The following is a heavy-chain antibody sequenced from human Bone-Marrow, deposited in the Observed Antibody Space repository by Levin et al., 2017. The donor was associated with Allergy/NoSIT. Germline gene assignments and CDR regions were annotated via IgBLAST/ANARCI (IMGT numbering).Heavy chain of an antibody. V-gene: IGHV3-53*01. D-gene: IGHD5-24*01. Sequence: GESLKISCAASGFTVSNKYITWVRQPPGKGLECVSITYTGGTTYYGDSVRGRFTVSRDKSENTLYLQMNNLKPDDSAVYYSAREFTDAYGDAFDIWGQGTVVTVSS. CDR2: TYTGGTT. J-gene: IGHJ3*02. CDR3: AREFTDAYGDAFDI. CDR1: GFTVSNKY.